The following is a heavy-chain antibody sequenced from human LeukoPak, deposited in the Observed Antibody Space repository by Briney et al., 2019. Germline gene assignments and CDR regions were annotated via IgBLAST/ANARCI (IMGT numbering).Heavy chain of an antibody. CDR2: ISGSGGST. CDR3: AKVPNYDSSGYYYWFFDY. J-gene: IGHJ4*02. D-gene: IGHD3-22*01. CDR1: GFTFSGYA. V-gene: IGHV3-23*01. Sequence: GGSLRLSCAASGFTFSGYAMSWVRQAPGKGLEWVSAISGSGGSTYYADSVKGRFTISRDNSKNTLYLQMNSLRAEDTAVYYCAKVPNYDSSGYYYWFFDYWGQGTLVTVSS.